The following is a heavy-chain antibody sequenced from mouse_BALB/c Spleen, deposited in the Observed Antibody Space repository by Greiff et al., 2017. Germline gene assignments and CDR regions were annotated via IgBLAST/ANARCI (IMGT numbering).Heavy chain of an antibody. CDR1: GFNIKDYY. J-gene: IGHJ4*01. V-gene: IGHV14-4*02. CDR2: IDPENGDT. Sequence: VQLQQSGAELVRSGASVKLSCTASGFNIKDYYMHWVKQRPEQGLEWIGWIDPENGDTEYAPKFQGKATMTADTSSNTAYLQLSSLTSEDTAVYYCARGRDAMDDWGQATSVTVSS. CDR3: ARGRDAMDD.